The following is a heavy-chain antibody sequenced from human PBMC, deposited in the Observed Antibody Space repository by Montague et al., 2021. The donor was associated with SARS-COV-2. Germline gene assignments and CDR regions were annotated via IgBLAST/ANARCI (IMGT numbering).Heavy chain of an antibody. CDR2: IHHSGST. CDR1: GGSISSSTYY. Sequence: ETLSLTCTVSGGSISSSTYYWGWIRQPPGKGLEWIGSIHHSGSTYYNPSLETRVTISVDTSKNQFSLKPSSVTAADTAVYYCARRSRVVTAIWALRTSLTSWFDPWGQGTLVTVSS. V-gene: IGHV4-39*01. D-gene: IGHD2-21*02. J-gene: IGHJ5*02. CDR3: ARRSRVVTAIWALRTSLTSWFDP.